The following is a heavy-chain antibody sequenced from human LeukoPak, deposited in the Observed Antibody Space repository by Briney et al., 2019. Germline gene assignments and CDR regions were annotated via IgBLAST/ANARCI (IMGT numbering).Heavy chain of an antibody. CDR3: AREANDYVWGSPPTASDY. Sequence: ASVKVSCKASGYTFTSYDINWVRQATGQGLEWMGWMNPNSGNTGYAQKFQGRVTMTRNTSISTAYMELSSLRSEDTAVYYCAREANDYVWGSPPTASDYCGQGTLVTVSS. CDR1: GYTFTSYD. V-gene: IGHV1-8*01. D-gene: IGHD3-16*01. J-gene: IGHJ4*02. CDR2: MNPNSGNT.